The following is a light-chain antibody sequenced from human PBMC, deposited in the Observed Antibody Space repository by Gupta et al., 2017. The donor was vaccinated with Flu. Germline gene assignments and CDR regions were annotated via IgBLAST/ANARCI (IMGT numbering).Light chain of an antibody. Sequence: QTVVTQEPSFSVSPGGTVTLTFGLTSGSVSTNFYPSWYQQTPGQAPRTLIYNTNILSSGVPDRFSGSILGNKAALTITGAQADDESDYYCVLYLGSGSWVFGGGTKLTVL. CDR2: NTN. V-gene: IGLV8-61*01. CDR1: SGSVSTNFY. J-gene: IGLJ3*02. CDR3: VLYLGSGSWV.